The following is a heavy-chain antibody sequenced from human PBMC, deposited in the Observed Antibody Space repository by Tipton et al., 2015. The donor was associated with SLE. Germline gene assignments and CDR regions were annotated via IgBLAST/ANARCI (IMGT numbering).Heavy chain of an antibody. CDR1: GGSISSDY. J-gene: IGHJ6*02. Sequence: TLSLTCTVSGGSISSDYWTWIRQPPGKGLEWIGSIFYTGSTTYNPSLKSRLTMSVDTPKNQFSLKLTSVTAAGTAVYYCARIAVDTTVAQRVGYGRDVWGQGTRVTVSS. D-gene: IGHD5-18*01. CDR2: IFYTGST. V-gene: IGHV4-59*01. CDR3: ARIAVDTTVAQRVGYGRDV.